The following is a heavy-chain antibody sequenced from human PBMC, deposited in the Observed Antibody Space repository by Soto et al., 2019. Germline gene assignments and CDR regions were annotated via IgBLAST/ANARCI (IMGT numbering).Heavy chain of an antibody. Sequence: GGSLRLSCAASGFTFSSYAMSWVRQAPGKGLEWVSAISGSGGSTYNADSVKGRFTISRDNSKNTLYLQMNSLRAEDTAVYYCAKASLDGSGSYRTVGWFDPWGQGTLVTVSS. CDR2: ISGSGGST. J-gene: IGHJ5*02. CDR1: GFTFSSYA. V-gene: IGHV3-23*01. D-gene: IGHD3-10*01. CDR3: AKASLDGSGSYRTVGWFDP.